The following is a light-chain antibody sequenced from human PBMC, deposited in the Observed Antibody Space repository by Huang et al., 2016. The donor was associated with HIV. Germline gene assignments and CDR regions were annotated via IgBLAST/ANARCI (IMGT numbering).Light chain of an antibody. CDR2: GAS. CDR3: QQYSIWPYT. CDR1: LTINNN. Sequence: EVMMTQSPATLSVSPGERTNISCRASLTINNNRAWFQQKPGQSPRPLIYGASARAAGSPARFSGSGSGTEFTLTISSAQSEDFTLYYCQQYSIWPYTFGQGTKLEMK. J-gene: IGKJ2*01. V-gene: IGKV3-15*01.